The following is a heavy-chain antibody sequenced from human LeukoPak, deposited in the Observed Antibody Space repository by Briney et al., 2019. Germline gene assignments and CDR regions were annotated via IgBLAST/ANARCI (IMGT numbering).Heavy chain of an antibody. J-gene: IGHJ3*02. CDR3: ARQRTSDAFDI. CDR1: GYSISSGYY. D-gene: IGHD2-2*01. Sequence: SETLSPTCAVSGYSISSGYYWGWIRQPPGKGLEWIGSIYHSGSTYYNPSLKSRVTISVDTSKNQSSLKLSSVTAADTVVYYCARQRTSDAFDIWGQGTMVTVSS. CDR2: IYHSGST. V-gene: IGHV4-38-2*01.